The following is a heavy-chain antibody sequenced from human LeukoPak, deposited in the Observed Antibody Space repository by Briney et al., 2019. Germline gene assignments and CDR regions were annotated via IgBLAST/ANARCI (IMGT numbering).Heavy chain of an antibody. J-gene: IGHJ6*03. D-gene: IGHD1-26*01. CDR1: GFTFSSYG. Sequence: PGGSLRLSCAASGFTFSSYGMHWVRQAPGKGLEWVAFIRYDGSNKYYTDSVKGRFTISRDNSKNTLYLQVNSLRAEDTAVYYCAKAGILGGSSYLYYYYYMDVWGKGTTVTISS. CDR2: IRYDGSNK. V-gene: IGHV3-30*02. CDR3: AKAGILGGSSYLYYYYYMDV.